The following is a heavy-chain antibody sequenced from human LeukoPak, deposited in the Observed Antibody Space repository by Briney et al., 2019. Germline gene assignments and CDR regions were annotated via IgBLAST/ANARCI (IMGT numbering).Heavy chain of an antibody. CDR2: IKQDGSEK. CDR1: GFTFSSYW. CDR3: ARDGKYGELY. Sequence: GGSLRLSCEASGFTFSSYWMSWVRQAPGKGLEWVANIKQDGSEKYYVDSVRGRFTISRDNAKNSLYLQMNSLRAEDTAVYYCARDGKYGELYWGQGTLVTVSS. D-gene: IGHD1-26*01. J-gene: IGHJ4*02. V-gene: IGHV3-7*01.